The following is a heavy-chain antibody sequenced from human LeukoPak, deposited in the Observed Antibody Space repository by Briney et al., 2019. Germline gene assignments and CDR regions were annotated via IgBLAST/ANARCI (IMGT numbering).Heavy chain of an antibody. CDR3: ATEAAPKLSDAFDI. D-gene: IGHD6-13*01. V-gene: IGHV1-2*02. CDR1: GYTLTGYY. Sequence: GASVKVSCKASGYTLTGYYIHWVRQAPGQGLEWMGWINPNSGDTNYAQKFQGRVTMTGDTSVSTAYMELSSLRSDDTAVYYCATEAAPKLSDAFDIWGQGTVVTVSP. CDR2: INPNSGDT. J-gene: IGHJ3*02.